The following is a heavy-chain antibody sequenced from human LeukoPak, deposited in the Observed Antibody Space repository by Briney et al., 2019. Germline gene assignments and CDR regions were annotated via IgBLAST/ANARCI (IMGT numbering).Heavy chain of an antibody. CDR3: ARAKAREVTVVPNTQRAGPDSGLNWFDP. CDR2: INPSGGST. V-gene: IGHV1-46*01. CDR1: GYTFTSYY. J-gene: IGHJ5*02. D-gene: IGHD2-2*01. Sequence: ASVKVSCKASGYTFTSYYMHWVRQAPGQGLEWMGIINPSGGSTSYAQKFQGRVTMTRDTSTSTVYMELSSLRSEDTAVYYCARAKAREVTVVPNTQRAGPDSGLNWFDPWGQGTLVTVSS.